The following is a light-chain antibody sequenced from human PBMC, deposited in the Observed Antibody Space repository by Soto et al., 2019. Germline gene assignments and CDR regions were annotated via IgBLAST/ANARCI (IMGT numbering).Light chain of an antibody. V-gene: IGKV1-39*01. J-gene: IGKJ2*01. Sequence: DIQMTQSPSSLSASIGDRVTITCRASQSISSYLNWFQQKPGKAPNLLIYAASSLQNGVTTRFSGSGSGTDFTLTISSLQPEDFATYYCQQTYSMPYTFGQGNKLEI. CDR3: QQTYSMPYT. CDR1: QSISSY. CDR2: AAS.